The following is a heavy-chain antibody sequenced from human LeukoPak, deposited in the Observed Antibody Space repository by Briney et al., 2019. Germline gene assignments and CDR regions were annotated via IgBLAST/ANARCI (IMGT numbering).Heavy chain of an antibody. CDR3: ARASDYVWGSYRYRPYYYYMDV. CDR2: IIPIFGTA. V-gene: IGHV1-69*05. CDR1: RGTFSSYA. J-gene: IGHJ6*03. Sequence: SVKVSCKASRGTFSSYAISWVRQAPGQGLEWMGGIIPIFGTANYAQKFQDRVTITTDESTSTAYMELSSLRSEDTAVYYCARASDYVWGSYRYRPYYYYMDVWGKGTTVTVSS. D-gene: IGHD3-16*02.